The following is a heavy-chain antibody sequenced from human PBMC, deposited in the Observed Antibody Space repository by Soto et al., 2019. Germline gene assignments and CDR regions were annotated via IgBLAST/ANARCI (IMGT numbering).Heavy chain of an antibody. V-gene: IGHV3-48*02. CDR3: ARDNPRSSGWDV. CDR1: GFTLSSYS. Sequence: EVQLVESGGGLVQPGGSLRLSCEASGFTLSSYSMNWARQAPGKGLEWVSYIRSSGGTISYADSVKGRFTISRDNAKNSLYLQMNSLRDEDTAVYYCARDNPRSSGWDVWGQGTTVTVSS. J-gene: IGHJ6*02. CDR2: IRSSGGTI.